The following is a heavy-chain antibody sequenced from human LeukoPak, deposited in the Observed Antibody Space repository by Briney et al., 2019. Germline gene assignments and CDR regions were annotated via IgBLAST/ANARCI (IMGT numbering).Heavy chain of an antibody. V-gene: IGHV4-34*01. CDR3: ARGGGYNFWSGYYPSLNY. CDR2: INHSGST. CDR1: GGSFSGYY. D-gene: IGHD3-3*01. Sequence: SETLSLTCAVNGGSFSGYYWSWIRQPPGKGLEWIGEINHSGSTNYNPSLKSRVTISVDTSKNQFSLKLSSVTAADTAVYYCARGGGYNFWSGYYPSLNYWGQGTLVTVSS. J-gene: IGHJ4*02.